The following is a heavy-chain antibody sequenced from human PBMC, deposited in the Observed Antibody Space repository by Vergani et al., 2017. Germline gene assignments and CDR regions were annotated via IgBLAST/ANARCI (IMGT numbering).Heavy chain of an antibody. CDR3: ARMRTDSSVYFIDY. D-gene: IGHD3-22*01. CDR1: GFTFSSYA. V-gene: IGHV3-23*01. CDR2: ISGSGGST. Sequence: EVQLLESGGGLVQPGGSLRLSCAASGFTFSSYAMSWVRQAPGKGLEWVSAISGSGGSTYYADSVKGRFTISRDNAKNSLYLQMNSLRAEDTAVYYCARMRTDSSVYFIDYWGQGTLVTVSS. J-gene: IGHJ4*02.